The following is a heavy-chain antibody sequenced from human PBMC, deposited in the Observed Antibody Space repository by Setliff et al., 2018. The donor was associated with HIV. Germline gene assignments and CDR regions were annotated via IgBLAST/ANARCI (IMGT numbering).Heavy chain of an antibody. J-gene: IGHJ4*02. V-gene: IGHV1-2*06. CDR2: TNPNSGGT. CDR1: GYTFTGYY. D-gene: IGHD6-13*01. Sequence: ASVKVSCKASGYTFTGYYMHWVRQAPGQGLEWMGRTNPNSGGTNYAQKFQGRVTMTRDTSISTAYMELSRLRSDDTAVYYCARDQGIAAAGSVYWGQGTLVTVSS. CDR3: ARDQGIAAAGSVY.